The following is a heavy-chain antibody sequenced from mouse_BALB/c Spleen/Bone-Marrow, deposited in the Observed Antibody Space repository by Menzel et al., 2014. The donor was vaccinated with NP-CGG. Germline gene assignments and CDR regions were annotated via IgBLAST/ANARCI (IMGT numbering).Heavy chain of an antibody. D-gene: IGHD2-10*02. CDR1: GFSLTGYG. Sequence: QVQLKESGPGLVAPSQSLSITCTVSGFSLTGYGVNWVRQPPGKGLEWFGMIWGDGSTDYNSALKSRLSISKDNSKSQVFLKMNSLQTDDTARYYCARREYGNYVAYWGQGTLVTVSA. V-gene: IGHV2-6-7*01. J-gene: IGHJ3*01. CDR3: ARREYGNYVAY. CDR2: IWGDGST.